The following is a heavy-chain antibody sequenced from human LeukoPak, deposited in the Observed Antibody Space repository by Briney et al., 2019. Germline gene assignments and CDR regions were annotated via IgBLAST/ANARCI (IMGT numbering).Heavy chain of an antibody. CDR2: ISVYNSKT. CDR1: GYTFSSYG. J-gene: IGHJ4*02. CDR3: ARQVDTPMALPDS. D-gene: IGHD5-18*01. Sequence: GASVKVSCKASGYTFSSYGINWVRQAPGQGLEWMGWISVYNSKTIYAQKFQGRVTMTTDTSTSTAYMELRSLRSDDTAIYYCARQVDTPMALPDSWGQGTLVTVSS. V-gene: IGHV1-18*01.